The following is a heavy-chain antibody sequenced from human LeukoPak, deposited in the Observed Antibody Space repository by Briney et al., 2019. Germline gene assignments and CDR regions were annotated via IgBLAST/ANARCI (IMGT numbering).Heavy chain of an antibody. CDR2: IYYSGST. CDR3: ARGRYCSSTSCYPYYYYGMDV. V-gene: IGHV4-30-4*01. CDR1: GGSISSGDYY. D-gene: IGHD2-2*01. J-gene: IGHJ6*04. Sequence: SQTLSLTCTVSGGSISSGDYYWSWIRQPPGKGLEWIGYIYYSGSTYYNPSLKSRVTISVDTSKNHFSLKLSSVTAADTAVYYCARGRYCSSTSCYPYYYYGMDVWGKGNTVTASS.